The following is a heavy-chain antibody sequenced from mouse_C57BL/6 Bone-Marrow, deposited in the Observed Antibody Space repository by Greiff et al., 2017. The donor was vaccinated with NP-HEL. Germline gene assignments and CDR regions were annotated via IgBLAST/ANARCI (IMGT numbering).Heavy chain of an antibody. J-gene: IGHJ1*03. Sequence: EVQLQQSGPELVKPGASVKISCKASGYTFTDYYMNWVKQSHGKSLEWIGDINPNNGGTSYNQKFKGKATLTVAKSSSPAYMELRSLTSEDSAVSYRARSLFPFDWYFDVWGTGTTVTVSS. CDR2: INPNNGGT. V-gene: IGHV1-26*01. CDR3: ARSLFPFDWYFDV. CDR1: GYTFTDYY.